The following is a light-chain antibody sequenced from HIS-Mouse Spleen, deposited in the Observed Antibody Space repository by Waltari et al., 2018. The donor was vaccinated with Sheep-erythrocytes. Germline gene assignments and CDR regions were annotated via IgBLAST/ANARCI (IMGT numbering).Light chain of an antibody. Sequence: SYVLTQPPSVSVAPGKTARITCGGNNIGSKSVHWYQQKPGQAPVPVVYDESDRPSGIPERFSGSNSGNTATLTISGLQAEDEADYYCCSYACSYNHVFATGTKVTVL. CDR3: CSYACSYNHV. J-gene: IGLJ1*01. CDR2: DES. CDR1: NIGSKS. V-gene: IGLV3-21*03.